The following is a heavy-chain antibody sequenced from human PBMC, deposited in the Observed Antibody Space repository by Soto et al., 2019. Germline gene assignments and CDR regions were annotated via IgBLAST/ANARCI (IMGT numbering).Heavy chain of an antibody. CDR2: INHSGST. CDR1: GGSFSGYY. J-gene: IGHJ4*02. D-gene: IGHD3-16*02. V-gene: IGHV4-34*01. Sequence: TSETLSLTCAVYGGSFSGYYWSWIRQPPGKGLEWIGEINHSGSTNYNPSLKSRVTISVDTSKNQFSLKLSSVTAADTAVYYCARGKTYYDYVWGSYPQYYFDYWGQGTLVTVSS. CDR3: ARGKTYYDYVWGSYPQYYFDY.